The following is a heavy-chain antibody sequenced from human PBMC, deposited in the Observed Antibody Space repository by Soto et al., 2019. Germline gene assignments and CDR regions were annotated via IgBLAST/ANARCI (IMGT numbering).Heavy chain of an antibody. V-gene: IGHV3-23*01. D-gene: IGHD4-4*01. CDR3: VTRSRGLQSSPPRLDS. CDR2: ISGSGSTT. CDR1: GLTFSGYG. J-gene: IGHJ4*02. Sequence: EVQLLESGGGLVQPGGSLRLSCAASGLTFSGYGMSWVRQAPGTGLEWVSAISGSGSTTYYADSVKGRFTISRDDSKNILFLQMHSLRAEDRAVYYCVTRSRGLQSSPPRLDSWGQGTLVTVSS.